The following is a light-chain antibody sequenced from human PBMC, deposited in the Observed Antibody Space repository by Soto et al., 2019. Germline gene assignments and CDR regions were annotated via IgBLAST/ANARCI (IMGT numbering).Light chain of an antibody. Sequence: EIVLAQSPGTLSLSPGERATLSCRASQTVDSSYLAWYQQKPGQAPRLLIYDASGSATGIPQRFSGSRAGTDVSLTISRLEHEDVSVYYCQQNGITPPCTFGQGTKLEIK. CDR1: QTVDSSY. CDR2: DAS. CDR3: QQNGITPPCT. J-gene: IGKJ2*02. V-gene: IGKV3-20*01.